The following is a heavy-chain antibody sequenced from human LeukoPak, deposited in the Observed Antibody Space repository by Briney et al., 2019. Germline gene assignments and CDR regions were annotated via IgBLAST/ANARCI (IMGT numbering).Heavy chain of an antibody. V-gene: IGHV1-69*04. CDR3: ARDQQLVGDY. CDR2: IIPILGIA. CDR1: GGTFSSYT. D-gene: IGHD6-6*01. J-gene: IGHJ4*02. Sequence: SVKASCKASGGTFSSYTISWVRQAPGQGLEWMGRIIPILGIANYAQKFQGRVTMTTDTSTSTAYMELRSLRSDDTAVYYCARDQQLVGDYWGQGTLVTVSS.